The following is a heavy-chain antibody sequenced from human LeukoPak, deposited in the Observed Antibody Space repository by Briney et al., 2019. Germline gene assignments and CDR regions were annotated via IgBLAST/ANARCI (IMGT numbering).Heavy chain of an antibody. D-gene: IGHD1-26*01. V-gene: IGHV4-38-2*02. CDR1: GYSISSGYY. Sequence: PSETLSLTCTVSGYSISSGYYWGWIRQPPGKGLEWIGSICHSGSTYYNPSLKSRVTISVDTSKNQFSLKLSSVTAADTAVYYCARVTVVGAAAYWYFDLWGRGTLVTVSS. CDR2: ICHSGST. CDR3: ARVTVVGAAAYWYFDL. J-gene: IGHJ2*01.